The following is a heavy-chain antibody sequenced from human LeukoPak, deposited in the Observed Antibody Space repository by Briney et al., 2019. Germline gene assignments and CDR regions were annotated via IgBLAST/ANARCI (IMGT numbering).Heavy chain of an antibody. V-gene: IGHV3-7*01. D-gene: IGHD5-24*01. CDR1: GFTFSSYW. J-gene: IGHJ4*02. CDR2: IKQDGSEK. Sequence: GGSPRLSCAASGFTFSSYWMSWVRQAPGKGLEWVANIKQDGSEKYYVDSVKGRFTISRDNAKNSLYLQMNSLRAEDTAVYYCARTRGGYRAYSIGPTLYFDYWGQGTLVTVSS. CDR3: ARTRGGYRAYSIGPTLYFDY.